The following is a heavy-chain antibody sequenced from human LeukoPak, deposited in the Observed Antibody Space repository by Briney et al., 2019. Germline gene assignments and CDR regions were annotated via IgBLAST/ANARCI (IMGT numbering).Heavy chain of an antibody. Sequence: SVKVSCKASEGTFSSYAISWVRQAPGQGLEWMGGIIPIFGTANYAQKFQGRVTITADESTSTAYMELSSLRSEDTAVYYCARGMPYYDILTGYYTWFDPWGQGTLVTVSS. D-gene: IGHD3-9*01. CDR3: ARGMPYYDILTGYYTWFDP. J-gene: IGHJ5*02. CDR2: IIPIFGTA. CDR1: EGTFSSYA. V-gene: IGHV1-69*13.